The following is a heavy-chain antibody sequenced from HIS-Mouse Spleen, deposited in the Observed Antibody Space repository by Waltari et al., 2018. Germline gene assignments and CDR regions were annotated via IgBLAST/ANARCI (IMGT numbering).Heavy chain of an antibody. Sequence: QLQLQESGPGLVKPSETLSLTCTVSGGSISSRSYYWGWVRQPPGKGLEWIGSIYYSGNTYYNPSLNSRVTISVDTSKNQFSLKLSSVTAADTAVYYCAREIPYSSSWYDWYFDLWGRGTLVTVSS. CDR2: IYYSGNT. D-gene: IGHD6-13*01. CDR1: GGSISSRSYY. J-gene: IGHJ2*01. CDR3: AREIPYSSSWYDWYFDL. V-gene: IGHV4-39*07.